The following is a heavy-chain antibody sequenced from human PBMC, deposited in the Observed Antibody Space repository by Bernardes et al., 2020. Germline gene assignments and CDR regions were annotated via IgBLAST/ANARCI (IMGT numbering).Heavy chain of an antibody. CDR1: GGSFSGYY. CDR3: ARGRGTGTTDLEVFDY. V-gene: IGHV4-34*01. CDR2: INHSGST. D-gene: IGHD1-7*01. Sequence: SEPLSLTCAVYGGSFSGYYWSWIRQPPGKGLEWIGEINHSGSTNYNPSLKSRVTISVDTSKNQFSLKLSSVTAADTAVYYCARGRGTGTTDLEVFDYWGQGTLVTVSS. J-gene: IGHJ4*02.